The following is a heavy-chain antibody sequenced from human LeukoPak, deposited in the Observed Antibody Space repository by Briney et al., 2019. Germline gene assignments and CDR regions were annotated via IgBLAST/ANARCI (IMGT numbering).Heavy chain of an antibody. D-gene: IGHD3-22*01. CDR3: ARGITMTRQSRNSRGPLDY. J-gene: IGHJ4*02. CDR1: GGSIISGGYY. Sequence: SQTLSLTCTVSGGSIISGGYYWSWIRQLPGKGLEWIGYFYYSGSTNYNPSLKSRLTISADTSKNKFSLKLSSVTVADTAVYYCARGITMTRQSRNSRGPLDYWGQGTLVTVSS. CDR2: FYYSGST. V-gene: IGHV4-31*03.